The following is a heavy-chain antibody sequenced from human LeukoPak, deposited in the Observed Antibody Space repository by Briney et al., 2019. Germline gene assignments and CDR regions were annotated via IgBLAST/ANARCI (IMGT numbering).Heavy chain of an antibody. J-gene: IGHJ4*02. Sequence: GGSLRLSCAASGFTFSSYAMSWVRQAPGRGLEWVSAISGSGGSTYYADSVKGRFTISRDNSKNTLYLQMNSLRAEDTAVYYCAKRSDDDGDLDYWGQGTPVTVSS. CDR2: ISGSGGST. D-gene: IGHD3-16*01. CDR1: GFTFSSYA. V-gene: IGHV3-23*01. CDR3: AKRSDDDGDLDY.